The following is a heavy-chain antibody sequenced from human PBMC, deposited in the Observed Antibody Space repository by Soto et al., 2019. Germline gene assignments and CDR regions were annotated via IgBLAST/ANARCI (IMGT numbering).Heavy chain of an antibody. J-gene: IGHJ4*02. D-gene: IGHD3-22*01. Sequence: SETLSLTCTVSGGSISTNNYYWGWIRQPPGKGLEWIGSIYYSGSTYYNPSLNSRVTILVDTSKNQFSLKVSSVTAADTAVYYCVRLPDLPVGNYYSIDYWGQGALVTVSS. CDR1: GGSISTNNYY. CDR2: IYYSGST. V-gene: IGHV4-39*01. CDR3: VRLPDLPVGNYYSIDY.